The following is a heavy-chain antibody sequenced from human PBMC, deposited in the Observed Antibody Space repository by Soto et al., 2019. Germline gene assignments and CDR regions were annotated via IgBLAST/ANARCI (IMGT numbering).Heavy chain of an antibody. J-gene: IGHJ4*02. Sequence: QVQLVESGGGVVQPGRSLRLSCAASGFTFSSYAMHWVRQAPGKGLEWVAAISYDGPNQYYGDPVKGRFTISRDNSRNMLYLQMDSLRDEDTALYYCAKVEERWDLTLHYDSWGQGTLVTVSS. V-gene: IGHV3-30*18. CDR2: ISYDGPNQ. D-gene: IGHD1-26*01. CDR1: GFTFSSYA. CDR3: AKVEERWDLTLHYDS.